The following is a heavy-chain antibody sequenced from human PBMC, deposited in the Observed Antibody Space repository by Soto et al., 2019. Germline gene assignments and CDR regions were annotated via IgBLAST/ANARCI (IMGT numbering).Heavy chain of an antibody. CDR2: IDWSGDK. V-gene: IGHV2-70*13. CDR1: GFSLSTVGMC. CDR3: ARMVAAGMYYYYSMDV. Sequence: SGPTLVNPTQTLTLTCTFSGFSLSTVGMCVSWIRQPPGKALEWLAFIDWSGDKYYSTSLKTRLTISEDTSKNQVVLTMTNMDPVDTATYYCARMVAAGMYYYYSMDVWGQGTTVTVSS. D-gene: IGHD2-15*01. J-gene: IGHJ6*02.